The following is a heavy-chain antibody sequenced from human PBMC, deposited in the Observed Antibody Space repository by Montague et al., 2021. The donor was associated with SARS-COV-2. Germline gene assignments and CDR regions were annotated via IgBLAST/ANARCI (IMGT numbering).Heavy chain of an antibody. CDR1: GFTFSSYW. J-gene: IGHJ6*02. V-gene: IGHV3-7*01. Sequence: SLRLSCAASGFTFSSYWMSWVRQAPGKGLEWVANIKQDGSEKYYVDSVKGRFTISRDNAKNSLYLQMNSLRAEDTAVYYCAGDGIAAAGKYYYYGMDVWGQGTTVTVSS. D-gene: IGHD6-13*01. CDR3: AGDGIAAAGKYYYYGMDV. CDR2: IKQDGSEK.